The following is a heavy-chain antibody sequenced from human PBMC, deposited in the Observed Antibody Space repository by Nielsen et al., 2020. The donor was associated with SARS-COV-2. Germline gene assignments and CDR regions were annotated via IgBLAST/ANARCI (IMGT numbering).Heavy chain of an antibody. Sequence: GESLKISCAASGFTFSSYEMNWVRQAPGKGLEWVSYISSSGSTIYYADSVKGRFTISRDNAKNSLYPQMNSLRAEDTAVYYCARAVTMVRGVIMGWFDPWGQGTLVTVSS. CDR3: ARAVTMVRGVIMGWFDP. CDR1: GFTFSSYE. J-gene: IGHJ5*02. D-gene: IGHD3-10*01. CDR2: ISSSGSTI. V-gene: IGHV3-48*03.